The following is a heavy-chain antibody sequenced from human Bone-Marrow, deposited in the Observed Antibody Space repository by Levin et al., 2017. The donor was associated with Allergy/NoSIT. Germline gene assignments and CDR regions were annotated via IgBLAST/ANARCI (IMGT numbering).Heavy chain of an antibody. CDR1: GFTFSIES. D-gene: IGHD5-18*01. Sequence: PGGSLRLSCAASGFTFSIESLAWFRQAPGKGLEWVSAINAGGKTHYADSVKGRFTISRDDSKNTLSLEMNSLRVEDTAVYFCAWESPDTPFNTAFITCDYWGQGTLVSVAS. CDR3: AWESPDTPFNTAFITCDY. CDR2: INAGGKT. J-gene: IGHJ4*02. V-gene: IGHV3-23*01.